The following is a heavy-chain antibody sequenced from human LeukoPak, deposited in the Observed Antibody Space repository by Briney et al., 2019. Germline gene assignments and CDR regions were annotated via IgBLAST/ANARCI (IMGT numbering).Heavy chain of an antibody. CDR3: VRRSYTGNSFGY. V-gene: IGHV5-10-1*01. J-gene: IGHJ4*02. CDR1: GYSFTGYW. CDR2: IDPSDSHT. Sequence: GESLKISCKGSGYSFTGYWISWVLQLPGKGLESMGRIDPSDSHTNYSPSFQGHVTISADNSNSTASLQWSSLKASDTAMYYCVRRSYTGNSFGYWGQGTLVTVSS. D-gene: IGHD1-1*01.